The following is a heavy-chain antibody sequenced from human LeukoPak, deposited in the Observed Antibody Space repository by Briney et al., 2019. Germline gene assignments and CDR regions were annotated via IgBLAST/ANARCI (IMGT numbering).Heavy chain of an antibody. J-gene: IGHJ5*02. CDR1: GGSFSGYY. CDR2: IYYSGST. D-gene: IGHD4-17*01. Sequence: SETLSLTCAVYGGSFSGYYWSWIRQPPGRGLEWIGYIYYSGSTNYNPSLKSRVTISVDTSKNQFSLKLSSVTAADTAVYYCARHGKYGDNWFDPWGQGTLVTVSS. V-gene: IGHV4-59*08. CDR3: ARHGKYGDNWFDP.